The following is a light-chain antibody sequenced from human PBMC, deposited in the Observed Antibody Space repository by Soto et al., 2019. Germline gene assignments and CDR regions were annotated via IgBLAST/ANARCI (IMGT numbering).Light chain of an antibody. CDR2: SAS. J-gene: IGKJ5*01. V-gene: IGKV1-27*01. CDR3: QKFNTAPLT. Sequence: DIQMTQSPSSLSASVGDRVTITCRASQVISVYLAWYQQKPGNVPKLLIYSASTLQSGVPSRFSGSGSGTDFTLTISSLQPEDVATYFCQKFNTAPLTFGQGTRLEIK. CDR1: QVISVY.